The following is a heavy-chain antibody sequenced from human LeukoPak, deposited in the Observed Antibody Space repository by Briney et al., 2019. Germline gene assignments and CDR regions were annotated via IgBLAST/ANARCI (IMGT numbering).Heavy chain of an antibody. CDR1: GGSFSGYY. Sequence: PSETLSLTCAVYGGSFSGYYWSWIRQPPGKGLEWIGEINHSGSTNYNPSLKSRVTISVDTSKNQFSLKLSSVTAADTAVYYCARGDDYGDYLYYYYGMDVWGQGTTVTVSS. CDR2: INHSGST. D-gene: IGHD4-17*01. V-gene: IGHV4-34*01. CDR3: ARGDDYGDYLYYYYGMDV. J-gene: IGHJ6*02.